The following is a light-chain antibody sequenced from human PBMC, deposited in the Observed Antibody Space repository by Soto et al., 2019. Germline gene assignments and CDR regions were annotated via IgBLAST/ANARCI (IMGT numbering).Light chain of an antibody. J-gene: IGKJ1*01. Sequence: EVVMTQSPATLSVSPGERATLSCRPSQTVSSNLAWYQQKPGQAPRLLIYGASTRATGIPARFSGSGSGTEFTLTISSLQSEDFAVYSCQQYNNWPWTFGQGTKVEIK. V-gene: IGKV3-15*01. CDR1: QTVSSN. CDR2: GAS. CDR3: QQYNNWPWT.